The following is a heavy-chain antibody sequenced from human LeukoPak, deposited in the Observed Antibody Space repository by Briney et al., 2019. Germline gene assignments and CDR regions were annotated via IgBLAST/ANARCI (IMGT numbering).Heavy chain of an antibody. V-gene: IGHV1-18*01. CDR1: GYTFTSYG. Sequence: ASVEVSCKASGYTFTSYGISWVRQAPGQGLESMGWISAYNGNTNYAQKLQGRVTMTTDTSTSTAYMELRSLRSDDTAVYYCARTARGSYAPGVFDYWGQGTLVTVSS. CDR3: ARTARGSYAPGVFDY. J-gene: IGHJ4*02. CDR2: ISAYNGNT. D-gene: IGHD1-26*01.